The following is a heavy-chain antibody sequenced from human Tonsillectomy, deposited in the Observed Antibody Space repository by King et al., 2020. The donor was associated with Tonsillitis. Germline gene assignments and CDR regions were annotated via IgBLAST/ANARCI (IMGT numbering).Heavy chain of an antibody. CDR2: INPNSGVT. Sequence: QLVQSGPEVQKPGASVKVSCKASGYTFTDYYMYWVRQAPGQGLEWMGWINPNSGVTNYAQKFQGRVTMTRDTSISTAYMELSRLRFDDTAVYYCARVSRADIVVVPDYYYGMDVWGQGTTVTVSS. CDR3: ARVSRADIVVVPDYYYGMDV. J-gene: IGHJ6*02. CDR1: GYTFTDYY. V-gene: IGHV1-2*02. D-gene: IGHD2-2*01.